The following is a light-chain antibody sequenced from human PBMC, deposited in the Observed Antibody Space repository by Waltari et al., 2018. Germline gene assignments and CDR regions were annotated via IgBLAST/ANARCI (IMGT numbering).Light chain of an antibody. CDR1: NSAIGASNY. CDR3: ASYIGSALEL. V-gene: IGLV2-14*03. Sequence: QSALTQPASVSGSPGQSIPISCTGTNSAIGASNYVSWYQQHPGKAPILIIFDVTFRSAGVSHRFSGSKSGNTTSLTISGLQAEDEADYFCASYIGSALELFGGGTRLTVL. CDR2: DVT. J-gene: IGLJ3*02.